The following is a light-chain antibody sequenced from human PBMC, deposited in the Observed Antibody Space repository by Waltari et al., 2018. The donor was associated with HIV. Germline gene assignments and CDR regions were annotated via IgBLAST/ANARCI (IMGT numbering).Light chain of an antibody. CDR2: EVS. Sequence: QSALTQSASVSGPPGPSITISCALTHYEYAYCYQRHPGKAPKVIIYEVSNRPSGLSNRFSGSKSGNTATLTISGLQPEDEADYFCTSYITSATPVFGRGTKVTVL. CDR3: TSYITSATPV. V-gene: IGLV2-14*01. J-gene: IGLJ2*01. CDR1: ALTHYEY.